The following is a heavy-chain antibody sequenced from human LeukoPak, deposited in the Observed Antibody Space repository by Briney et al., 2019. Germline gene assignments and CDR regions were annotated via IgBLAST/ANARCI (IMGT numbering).Heavy chain of an antibody. V-gene: IGHV1-18*04. D-gene: IGHD1-26*01. J-gene: IGHJ4*02. CDR2: ISAYNGNT. CDR3: AIYRYSGPIDY. CDR1: GYTFTSYG. Sequence: ASVKVSCTASGYTFTSYGISWVCQAPGQGLGWMGWISAYNGNTNYAQKLQGRVTMTTDTSTSTAYMELRSLRSDDTAVYYCAIYRYSGPIDYWGQGTLVTVSS.